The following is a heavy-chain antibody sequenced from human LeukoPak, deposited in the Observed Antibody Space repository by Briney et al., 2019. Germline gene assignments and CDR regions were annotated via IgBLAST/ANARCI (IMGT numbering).Heavy chain of an antibody. CDR1: GYTFTSYG. Sequence: ASVKVSCKASGYTFTSYGISWVRQAPGQGLEWMGWISAYNGNTNYAQKLQGRVTMTTDTSTSTAYMELRSLRSDEKAVYYCARADLQLLRGFGYMDVWGKGTTVTVSS. J-gene: IGHJ6*03. D-gene: IGHD4-23*01. CDR2: ISAYNGNT. CDR3: ARADLQLLRGFGYMDV. V-gene: IGHV1-18*01.